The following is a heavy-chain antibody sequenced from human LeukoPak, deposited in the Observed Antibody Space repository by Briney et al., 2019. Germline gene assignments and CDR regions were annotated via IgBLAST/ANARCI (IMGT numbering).Heavy chain of an antibody. J-gene: IGHJ6*02. CDR3: ARKQQLPYYYGMDV. Sequence: GGSLRLSCAASGFTFSNYGMHWVRQAPGKGLEWVAYLRYDGSNKYYADSVKGRFTISRDNSKNTLYLQMNSLRAEDTAVYYCARKQQLPYYYGMDVWGQGTTVTVSS. CDR2: LRYDGSNK. D-gene: IGHD6-13*01. V-gene: IGHV3-30*02. CDR1: GFTFSNYG.